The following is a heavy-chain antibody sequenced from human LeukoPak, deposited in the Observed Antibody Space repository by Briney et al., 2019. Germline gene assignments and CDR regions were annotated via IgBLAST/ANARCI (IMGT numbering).Heavy chain of an antibody. CDR2: ISYDGSNK. J-gene: IGHJ4*02. CDR3: AKDTGY. CDR1: GFSFESYA. Sequence: GGSLRLSCAASGFSFESYAMNWVRQAPGKGLEWVAVISYDGSNKYYADSVKGRFTISRDNSKNTLYLQMNSLRAEDTAVYYCAKDTGYWGQGTLVTVSS. D-gene: IGHD4-11*01. V-gene: IGHV3-30*18.